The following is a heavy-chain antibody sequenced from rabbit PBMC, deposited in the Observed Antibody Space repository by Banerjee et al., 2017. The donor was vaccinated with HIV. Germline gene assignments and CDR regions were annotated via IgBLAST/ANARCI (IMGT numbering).Heavy chain of an antibody. V-gene: IGHV1S45*01. Sequence: QEQLEESGGDLVKPEGSLTLTCTASGFSFSNKYVMCWVRQAPGKGLEWIACIYTGGSGDTVYATWAKGRFTISKTSSTTVTLQMTSLTAADTATYFCARDLAGVIGWNFNLWGPGTLVTVS. J-gene: IGHJ4*01. CDR2: IYTGGSGDT. CDR3: ARDLAGVIGWNFNL. CDR1: GFSFSNKYV. D-gene: IGHD4-1*01.